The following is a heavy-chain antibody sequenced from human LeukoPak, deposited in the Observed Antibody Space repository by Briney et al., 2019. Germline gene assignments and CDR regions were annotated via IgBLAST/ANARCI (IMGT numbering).Heavy chain of an antibody. CDR2: INWNGGST. J-gene: IGHJ4*02. CDR3: ARGSYDSVGYYYFDY. V-gene: IGHV3-20*04. CDR1: GFTFDDYV. Sequence: PGGSLRLSCAASGFTFDDYVMNWLRQVPGKGLEWVSGINWNGGSTGYADSVKGRFTISRDNAKKSLYLQMNSLRGEDTALYYCARGSYDSVGYYYFDYWGQGTLVTVSS. D-gene: IGHD3-22*01.